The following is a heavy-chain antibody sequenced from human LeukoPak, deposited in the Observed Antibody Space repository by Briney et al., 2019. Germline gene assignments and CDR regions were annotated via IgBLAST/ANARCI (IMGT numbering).Heavy chain of an antibody. CDR2: INHSGST. D-gene: IGHD2-15*01. Sequence: SETLSLTCAVYGGSFSGYYWSWIRQPPGKGLEWIGEINHSGSTNYNPSLKGRVTISVDTSKNHFSLKLSSVTAADTAVYYCARHTFDGGPTAETDYWGQGTLVTVSS. J-gene: IGHJ4*02. CDR1: GGSFSGYY. V-gene: IGHV4-34*01. CDR3: ARHTFDGGPTAETDY.